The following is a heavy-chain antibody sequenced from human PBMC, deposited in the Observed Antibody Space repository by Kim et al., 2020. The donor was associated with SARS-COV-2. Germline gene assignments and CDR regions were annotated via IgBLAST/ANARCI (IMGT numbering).Heavy chain of an antibody. V-gene: IGHV3-9*01. Sequence: GGSLRLSCAASGFTFGDYAMHWVRQAPGKGLEWVSGISWNSGSIGYADSVKGRFTISRDNAKNSLYLQMNSLRAEDTALYYCAKGRYSGHNFDYWGQGTLVTVSS. J-gene: IGHJ4*02. CDR1: GFTFGDYA. D-gene: IGHD5-12*01. CDR3: AKGRYSGHNFDY. CDR2: ISWNSGSI.